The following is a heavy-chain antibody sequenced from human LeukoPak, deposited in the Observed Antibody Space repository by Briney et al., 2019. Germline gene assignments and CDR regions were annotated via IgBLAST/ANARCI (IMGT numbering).Heavy chain of an antibody. J-gene: IGHJ4*02. Sequence: GGSLRLSCAASGFTFSSYGMHWVRQAPGKGLEWVAVISYDGSNKYYADSVKGRYTISRDNSKNTLYLQMNSLRAEDTAVYYRARGGAYYYDSSGYYPDYWGQGTLVTVSS. CDR3: ARGGAYYYDSSGYYPDY. CDR1: GFTFSSYG. V-gene: IGHV3-30*03. CDR2: ISYDGSNK. D-gene: IGHD3-22*01.